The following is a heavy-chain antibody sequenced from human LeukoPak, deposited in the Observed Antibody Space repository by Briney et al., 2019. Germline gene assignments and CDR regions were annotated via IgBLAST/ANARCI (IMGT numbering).Heavy chain of an antibody. Sequence: PGGSLSLSCAASGFTFCIYAMTWGPQAPGGGVEWVSSISGIGGSTYYADSVKGRFTISRDNSKNTLYLQMNSLRAEDTAVYYCAKDLGYDSSGYSISFDYWGQGTLVTVSS. CDR2: ISGIGGST. CDR1: GFTFCIYA. CDR3: AKDLGYDSSGYSISFDY. V-gene: IGHV3-23*01. D-gene: IGHD3-22*01. J-gene: IGHJ4*02.